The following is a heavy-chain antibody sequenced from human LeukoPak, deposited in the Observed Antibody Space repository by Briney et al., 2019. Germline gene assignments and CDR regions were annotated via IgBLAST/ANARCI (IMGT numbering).Heavy chain of an antibody. CDR2: INWNGGST. V-gene: IGHV3-20*04. CDR1: GFTFDDYG. CDR3: ARDRPATDTVGANYYYYYMDV. Sequence: GGSLRLSCAASGFTFDDYGMSWVRQAPGKGPEWVSGINWNGGSTGYADSVKGRFTISRDNAKNSLYLQMNSLRAEDTALYYCARDRPATDTVGANYYYYYMDVWGKGTTVTVSS. J-gene: IGHJ6*03. D-gene: IGHD4-23*01.